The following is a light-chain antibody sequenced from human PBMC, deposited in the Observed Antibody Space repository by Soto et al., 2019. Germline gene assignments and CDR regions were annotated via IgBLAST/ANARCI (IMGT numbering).Light chain of an antibody. V-gene: IGKV3-15*01. CDR1: QSIMFS. CDR2: GES. CDR3: QQYYDWLPLT. J-gene: IGKJ4*01. Sequence: EIVMTQSPATLSVSPGERATLSCRASQSIMFSLTWYQQKPGQAPSLLISGESTRGNGIPARFSGSGSGNEFTLTISSLQSEDFAVYYCQQYYDWLPLTFGGGTKVEIK.